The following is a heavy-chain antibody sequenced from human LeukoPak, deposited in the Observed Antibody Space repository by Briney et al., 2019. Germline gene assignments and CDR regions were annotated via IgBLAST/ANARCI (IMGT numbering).Heavy chain of an antibody. CDR1: GYTFTSYD. V-gene: IGHV1-8*03. CDR3: ASLHGCSGGSCYSYFDY. J-gene: IGHJ4*02. CDR2: MNPNSGNT. D-gene: IGHD2-15*01. Sequence: ASVKVSCKASGYTFTSYDINWVRQATGQGLEWMGWMNPNSGNTGYAQKFQGRVTITTDESTSTAYMELSSLRSEDTAVYYCASLHGCSGGSCYSYFDYWGQGTLVTVSS.